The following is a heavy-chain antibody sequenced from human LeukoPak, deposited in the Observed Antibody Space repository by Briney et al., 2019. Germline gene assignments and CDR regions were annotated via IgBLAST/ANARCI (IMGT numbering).Heavy chain of an antibody. CDR1: GYTFTSYG. CDR3: ARDQAATNTQVRFCLD. CDR2: ISANNGNT. Sequence: GASVKVSCKASGYTFTSYGISWVRQAPGQGLEWMGWISANNGNTSYAQKLQGRVTMTTDTSTSTAYMELRSLRSDDTAVYYCARDQAATNTQVRFCLDWGQGTLVTVSS. V-gene: IGHV1-18*01. D-gene: IGHD3-9*01. J-gene: IGHJ4*02.